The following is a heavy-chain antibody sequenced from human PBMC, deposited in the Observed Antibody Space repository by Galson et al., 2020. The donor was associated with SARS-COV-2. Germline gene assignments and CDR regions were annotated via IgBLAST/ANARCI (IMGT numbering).Heavy chain of an antibody. CDR2: IYYSGST. V-gene: IGHV4-31*03. D-gene: IGHD1-26*01. J-gene: IGHJ4*02. CDR3: ARDGSGSYSQIDY. Sequence: ASETLSLTCTVSGGSISSGGYYWSWIRQHPGKGLEWIGYIYYSGSTYYNPSLKSRVTISTDTSKNQFSLKLSSVTAADTAVYYGARDGSGSYSQIDYWGQGTLVTVSS. CDR1: GGSISSGGYY.